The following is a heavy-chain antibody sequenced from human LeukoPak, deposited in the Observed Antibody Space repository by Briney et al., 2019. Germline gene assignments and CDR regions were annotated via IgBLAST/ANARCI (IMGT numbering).Heavy chain of an antibody. D-gene: IGHD6-19*01. Sequence: GGTLRLSCEASGFTFGSYAMYWVRQAPGKGLEWVAGIFGSGGSAHYADSAKGRFTISRDNSKNTVYLQINSLRAEDTAVYYCGKTTTGYSSGQKPAWPVDYWGQGTLVTVSS. V-gene: IGHV3-23*01. CDR2: IFGSGGSA. J-gene: IGHJ4*02. CDR3: GKTTTGYSSGQKPAWPVDY. CDR1: GFTFGSYA.